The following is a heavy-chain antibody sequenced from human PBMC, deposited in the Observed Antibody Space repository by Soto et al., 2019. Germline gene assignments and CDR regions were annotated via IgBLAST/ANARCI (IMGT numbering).Heavy chain of an antibody. CDR2: VGASGSST. J-gene: IGHJ4*02. CDR3: AKDRYSPALDPPYYFGH. D-gene: IGHD3-3*01. V-gene: IGHV3-23*01. Sequence: GGSLRLSCAASGFTFSSFAMSWVRQAPGKGVEWVSAVGASGSSTYYADSVKGRFTISRDNSNNTLYLQMSSLRAEDTAVYYFAKDRYSPALDPPYYFGHWGLGTLVTVSS. CDR1: GFTFSSFA.